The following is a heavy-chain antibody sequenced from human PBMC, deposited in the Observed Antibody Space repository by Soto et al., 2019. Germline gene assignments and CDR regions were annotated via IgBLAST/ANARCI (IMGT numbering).Heavy chain of an antibody. CDR3: ARLQAAVPNY. CDR2: IFYDGYT. Sequence: QVQLQESGPGLVMPSETLSLTCTVSGDSISGSPYFWGWIRQPPGKILEWIGSIFYDGYTLYTPCLQSRVTISVHTSKNELCLKLPSVAAADTAIFFFARLQAAVPNYRGPGILITVSS. D-gene: IGHD6-13*01. CDR1: GDSISGSPYF. J-gene: IGHJ4*02. V-gene: IGHV4-39*01.